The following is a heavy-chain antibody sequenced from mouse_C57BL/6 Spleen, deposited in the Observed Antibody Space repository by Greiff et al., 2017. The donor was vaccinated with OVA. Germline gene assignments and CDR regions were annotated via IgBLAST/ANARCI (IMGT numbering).Heavy chain of an antibody. CDR3: ASHYDYDNYAMDD. Sequence: QVQLQQPGAELVRPGSSVKLSCKASGYTFTSYWMHWVKQRPIQGLEWIGNIDPSDSETHYNQKFKDKATLTVDKSSSTAYMQLSSLTSEDSAVYYCASHYDYDNYAMDDWGQGTSVTVSS. V-gene: IGHV1-52*01. J-gene: IGHJ4*01. D-gene: IGHD2-4*01. CDR2: IDPSDSET. CDR1: GYTFTSYW.